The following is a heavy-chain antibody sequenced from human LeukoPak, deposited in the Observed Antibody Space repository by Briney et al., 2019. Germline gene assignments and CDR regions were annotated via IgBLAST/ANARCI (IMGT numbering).Heavy chain of an antibody. Sequence: GRSLRLSCAASGFTFDDYAMHWVRQAPGKGLEWVSGISWNSGSIGYADSVKGRFTISRDNAKNSLYLQMNSLRAEDMALYYCAKSPSITIFGVAFDYWGQGTLVTVSS. D-gene: IGHD3-3*01. CDR1: GFTFDDYA. CDR3: AKSPSITIFGVAFDY. J-gene: IGHJ4*02. CDR2: ISWNSGSI. V-gene: IGHV3-9*03.